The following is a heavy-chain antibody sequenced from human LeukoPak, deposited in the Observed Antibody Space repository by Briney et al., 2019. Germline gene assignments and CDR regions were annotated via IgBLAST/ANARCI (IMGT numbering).Heavy chain of an antibody. V-gene: IGHV1-69*02. CDR2: IIPILGIA. CDR3: ASDCSSTSCYGY. J-gene: IGHJ4*02. CDR1: GGTFSSYT. D-gene: IGHD2-2*01. Sequence: SVKVSCKASGGTFSSYTISWVRQAPGQGLEWMGRIIPILGIANYAQKFQGRVTITADKSTSTAYMELSSLRSEDTAVYYCASDCSSTSCYGYWGQGTLATVSS.